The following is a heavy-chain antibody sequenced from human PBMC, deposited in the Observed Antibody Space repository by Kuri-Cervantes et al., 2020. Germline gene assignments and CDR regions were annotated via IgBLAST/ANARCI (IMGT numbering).Heavy chain of an antibody. CDR1: GFTFSSYG. CDR3: ATDIQPLRFLEWLSPQA. V-gene: IGHV3-30*03. CDR2: ISYDGSNK. Sequence: GGSLRLSCAASGFTFSSYGMHWVRQAPGKGLEWVAVISYDGSNKYYADSVKGRFTISRDNSKNTLYLQMNSLRAEDTAVYYCATDIQPLRFLEWLSPQAWGQGTLVTVSS. D-gene: IGHD3-3*01. J-gene: IGHJ4*02.